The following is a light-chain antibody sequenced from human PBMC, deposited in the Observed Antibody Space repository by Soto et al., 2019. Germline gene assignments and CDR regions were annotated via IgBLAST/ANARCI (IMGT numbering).Light chain of an antibody. CDR2: DAS. V-gene: IGKV3-11*01. J-gene: IGKJ4*01. CDR3: QQRSSWPLT. CDR1: QSVGSY. Sequence: EIVLTQSPATLSLSPGERATLSCRASQSVGSYLAWYQQKPGQAPRLPIYDASNRATGIPARFSGSGSGTDFTLTISSLEPEDFAVYYCQQRSSWPLTCGGGTKVEIK.